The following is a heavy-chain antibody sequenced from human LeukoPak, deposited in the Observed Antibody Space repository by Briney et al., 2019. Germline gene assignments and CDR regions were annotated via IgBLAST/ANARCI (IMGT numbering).Heavy chain of an antibody. Sequence: SETLSLTCTVSGGSISSYYWSWIRQPPGKGLEWIGYIYYSGSTNYNPSLKSRVTISVDTSKNQFSLKLSSVTAADTAVYYCARDAAIAAAGRGGTDPFDYWGQGTLVTVSS. CDR2: IYYSGST. V-gene: IGHV4-59*12. CDR1: GGSISSYY. CDR3: ARDAAIAAAGRGGTDPFDY. D-gene: IGHD6-13*01. J-gene: IGHJ4*02.